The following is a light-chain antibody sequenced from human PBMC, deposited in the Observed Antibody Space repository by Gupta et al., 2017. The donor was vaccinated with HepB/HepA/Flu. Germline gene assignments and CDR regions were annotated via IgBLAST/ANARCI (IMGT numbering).Light chain of an antibody. V-gene: IGLV1-47*02. CDR1: SSNVGSNY. Sequence: QSVLTQPPSASGTPGQRVPISCSGSSSNVGSNYVYWCQQLPGTAPNLLIYGNNRRPSAVPDRFSGAKSGTSASLAIIGLRAEDEADYYCAAWDDSMSGPVFGGGTKLTVL. CDR3: AAWDDSMSGPV. J-gene: IGLJ2*01. CDR2: GNN.